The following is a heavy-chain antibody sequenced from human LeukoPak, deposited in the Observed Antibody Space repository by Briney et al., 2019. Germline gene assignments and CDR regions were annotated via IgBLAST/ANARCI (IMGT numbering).Heavy chain of an antibody. D-gene: IGHD1-26*01. J-gene: IGHJ4*02. CDR2: IIDSGNSL. CDR1: GFTFSSCA. V-gene: IGHV3-23*01. CDR3: AKDPIFSGSYGVFDS. Sequence: GGSLRLSCAASGFTFSSCAMSWVRQAPGKGLEWVSTIIDSGNSLYYADSVEGRFTISRDSSKNTLYLRMNSLRAGDTAVYYCAKDPIFSGSYGVFDSWGQGTLVTVSS.